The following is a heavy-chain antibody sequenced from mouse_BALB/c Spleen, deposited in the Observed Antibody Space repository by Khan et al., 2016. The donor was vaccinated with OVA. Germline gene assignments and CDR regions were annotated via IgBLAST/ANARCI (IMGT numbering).Heavy chain of an antibody. J-gene: IGHJ3*01. Sequence: VQLQESGAELMKPGASVKISCKATGYTFSSYWIEWVKQRPGHGLEWIGEILPGSNSTNYNERFKGKATITADTSSNTAYMQLSSLTSEDSAIYYCARGNYYGSTSWFGYWGQGTLVTVS. CDR3: ARGNYYGSTSWFGY. D-gene: IGHD1-1*01. V-gene: IGHV1-9*01. CDR2: ILPGSNST. CDR1: GYTFSSYW.